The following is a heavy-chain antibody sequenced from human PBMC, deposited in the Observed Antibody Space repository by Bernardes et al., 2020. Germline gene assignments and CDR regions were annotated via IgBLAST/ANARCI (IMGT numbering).Heavy chain of an antibody. Sequence: GGSLRLSCAASGFSFSSDWMHWVRQAPGKGLVWVSRCSSDGSTTDYADSVKGRFAISRDNAKNTLYLQMDSLRAEDTAVYYCGRDQRGVTVGHWGPGTLVTVSS. V-gene: IGHV3-74*01. CDR3: GRDQRGVTVGH. CDR2: CSSDGSTT. CDR1: GFSFSSDW. J-gene: IGHJ4*02. D-gene: IGHD1-26*01.